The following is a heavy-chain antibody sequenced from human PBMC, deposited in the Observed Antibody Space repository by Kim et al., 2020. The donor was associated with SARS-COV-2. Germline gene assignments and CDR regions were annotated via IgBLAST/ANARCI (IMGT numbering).Heavy chain of an antibody. CDR3: ARASGSYSHAFDI. CDR2: ISSSSSYI. V-gene: IGHV3-21*04. J-gene: IGHJ3*02. Sequence: GGSLRLSCAASGFTFSSYSMNWVRQAPGKGLEWVSSISSSSSYIYYADSVKGRFTISRDNAKNSLYLQMNSLRAEDTAVYYCARASGSYSHAFDIWGQGTMVTVSS. D-gene: IGHD1-26*01. CDR1: GFTFSSYS.